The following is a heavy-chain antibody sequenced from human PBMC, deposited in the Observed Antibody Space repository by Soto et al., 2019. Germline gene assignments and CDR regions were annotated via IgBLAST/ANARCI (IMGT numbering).Heavy chain of an antibody. Sequence: EVQLLESVGGLVQPRGSLRLSCGASGFTFSSYGMTWVRQAPGKGLEWVSFSSATGAGTYYADSVKGRFTISRDNSKNTLSLQMTRLRSDDTAVYYCAKDRRAGGNYGLYSDFWGQGALVIVSS. CDR1: GFTFSSYG. CDR3: AKDRRAGGNYGLYSDF. V-gene: IGHV3-23*01. CDR2: SSATGAGT. J-gene: IGHJ4*02. D-gene: IGHD3-10*01.